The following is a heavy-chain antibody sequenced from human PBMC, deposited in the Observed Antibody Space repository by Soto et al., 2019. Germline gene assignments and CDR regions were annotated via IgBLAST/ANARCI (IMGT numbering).Heavy chain of an antibody. CDR3: ARNILGGTTDY. CDR1: GYTFSNYA. Sequence: ASVKVSCKASGYTFSNYAMHWVRQAPGQGLEWMGWINAVNGDTKYSQKIQGRVTITRDTSASTAYMELSSLRSEDTAVYYCARNILGGTTDYWGQGTLVTVS. D-gene: IGHD1-7*01. CDR2: INAVNGDT. J-gene: IGHJ4*02. V-gene: IGHV1-3*01.